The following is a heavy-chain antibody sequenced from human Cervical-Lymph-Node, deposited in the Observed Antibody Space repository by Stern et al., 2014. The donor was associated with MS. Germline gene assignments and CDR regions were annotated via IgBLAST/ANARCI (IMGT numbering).Heavy chain of an antibody. CDR2: ISNTFTHT. V-gene: IGHV3-21*01. CDR3: ARARVGDYARSPHLDS. J-gene: IGHJ4*02. D-gene: IGHD4-17*01. CDR1: GFTFSHYS. Sequence: EVQLVESGGGLVKPGGSLRLSCDASGFTFSHYSINWVRQAPGKGLEWISSISNTFTHTYYADSVEGRFTISRDNAKNSGLLHMASLRAEDTAVYYCARARVGDYARSPHLDSWGRGTLVSVSS.